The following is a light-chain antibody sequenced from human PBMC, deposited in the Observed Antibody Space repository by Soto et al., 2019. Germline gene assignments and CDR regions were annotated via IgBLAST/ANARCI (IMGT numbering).Light chain of an antibody. CDR3: QQLNSFPIT. Sequence: DIQLTQAPSFLSASAGDRVTITCRASQVISSYLAWYQQKPGRAPKLLIYAASTLQSGVPSRFSGSGSVTEFTLTITSLQPEDFATYYCQQLNSFPITFGQGTRLEIK. CDR2: AAS. J-gene: IGKJ5*01. V-gene: IGKV1-9*01. CDR1: QVISSY.